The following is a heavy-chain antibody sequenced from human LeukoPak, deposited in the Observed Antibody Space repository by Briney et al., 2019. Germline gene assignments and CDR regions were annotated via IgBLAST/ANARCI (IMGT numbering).Heavy chain of an antibody. CDR1: GYTFTSYD. V-gene: IGHV1-8*01. D-gene: IGHD2-15*01. CDR2: MNPNSGNT. Sequence: ASVKVSCKASGYTFTSYDINWVRQATGQGLEWMGWMNPNSGNTGYAQKFQGRVTMTRNTPISTAYMELTSLRSEDTAVYFCARGRYCSGGSCYSDIDYWGQGTLVTVSS. CDR3: ARGRYCSGGSCYSDIDY. J-gene: IGHJ4*02.